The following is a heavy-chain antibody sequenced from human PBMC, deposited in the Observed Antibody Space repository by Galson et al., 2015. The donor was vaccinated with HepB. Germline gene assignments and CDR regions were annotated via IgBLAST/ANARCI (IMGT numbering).Heavy chain of an antibody. D-gene: IGHD3-22*01. Sequence: SLRLSCAASGFTFSSYSMNWVRQAPGKGLEWVSYISSGSSTIYYANSVKGRFTISRDNAKDSLYLQMNSLRDEDTAVYYCARAIRDSNGYYDFDYWGQGILVTVSS. CDR1: GFTFSSYS. J-gene: IGHJ4*02. CDR2: ISSGSSTI. V-gene: IGHV3-48*02. CDR3: ARAIRDSNGYYDFDY.